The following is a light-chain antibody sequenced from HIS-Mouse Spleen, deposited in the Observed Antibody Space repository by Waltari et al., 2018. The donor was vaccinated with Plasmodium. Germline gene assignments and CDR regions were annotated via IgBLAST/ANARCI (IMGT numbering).Light chain of an antibody. Sequence: QSALTQPRSVSGSPGQSVTISCTGTSSDVGGYNYVSWYQQHPGQAPKTMIYDVSKLPSGVPDRFSGSKSGNTASPTISGLQAGDEADYYCCSYAGSYTLVFGGGTKLTVL. V-gene: IGLV2-11*01. CDR2: DVS. CDR1: SSDVGGYNY. J-gene: IGLJ2*01. CDR3: CSYAGSYTLV.